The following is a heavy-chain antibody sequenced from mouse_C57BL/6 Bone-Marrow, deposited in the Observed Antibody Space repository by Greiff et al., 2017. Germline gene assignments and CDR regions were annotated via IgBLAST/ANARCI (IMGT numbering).Heavy chain of an antibody. CDR2: IHPNSGST. D-gene: IGHD2-4*01. CDR3: AILTIYDDHEAFDD. V-gene: IGHV1-64*01. CDR1: GYTFTSYW. J-gene: IGHJ3*01. Sequence: QVQLQQPGAELVKPGASVKLSCKASGYTFTSYWMHWVKQRPGQGLEWIGMIHPNSGSTNYNEKFKSKATLTVDKSSSTAYMQLSSQTSEDSAVYYCAILTIYDDHEAFDDWGKGTLVTVSA.